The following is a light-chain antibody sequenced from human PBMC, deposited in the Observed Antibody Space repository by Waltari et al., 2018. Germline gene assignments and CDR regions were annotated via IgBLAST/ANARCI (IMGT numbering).Light chain of an antibody. CDR1: SLRSHY. CDR2: GKN. J-gene: IGLJ2*01. CDR3: NSRDSSGNHLV. Sequence: SSELTQDPAVSVALVQTVWITCQGDSLRSHYESWYQQKPGKAPVLVIYGKNNRPSGIPDRFSGSSSGNTASLTITGAQAEDEADYYCNSRDSSGNHLVFGGGTKLTVL. V-gene: IGLV3-19*01.